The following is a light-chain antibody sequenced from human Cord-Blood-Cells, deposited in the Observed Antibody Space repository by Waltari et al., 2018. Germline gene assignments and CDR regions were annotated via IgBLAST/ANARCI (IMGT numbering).Light chain of an antibody. CDR3: QKYISTPWP. CDR1: QGISNY. J-gene: IGKJ1*01. Sequence: IQTTQSPPSPSPPLGDRVTITSRASQGISNYLAWYQQKPGKVPKLLIYAASTLQPGVPSRLRGSGSGTAFPLTISCLRPEDVANYHCQKYISTPWPFGQGIQVELK. CDR2: AAS. V-gene: IGKV1-27*01.